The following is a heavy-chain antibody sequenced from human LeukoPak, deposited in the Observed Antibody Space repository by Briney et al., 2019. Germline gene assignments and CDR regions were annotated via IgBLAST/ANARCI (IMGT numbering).Heavy chain of an antibody. CDR2: IYYSGST. CDR1: GGSIISSSYY. V-gene: IGHV4-39*01. J-gene: IGHJ4*02. CDR3: VRLAVHRPFDY. Sequence: PSETLSLTCTVSGGSIISSSYYWGWIRQPPGKGLEWIGTIYYSGSTYYNPSLKSRVTISVDTSKNQFSLKLSSVSAADTSVYYCVRLAVHRPFDYWGQGTLVTVSS. D-gene: IGHD1-1*01.